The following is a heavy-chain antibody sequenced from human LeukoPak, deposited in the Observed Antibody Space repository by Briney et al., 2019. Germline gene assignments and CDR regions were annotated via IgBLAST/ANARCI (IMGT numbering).Heavy chain of an antibody. Sequence: GGSLRLSCAASGFTFSSYGMHWVRQAPGKGLEWVAVIWYDGSNKYYADSVKGRFTISRDNSKNTLHLQMNSLRAEDTAVYYCARDRSSSSGNLDYYFDYWGQGTLVTVSS. CDR2: IWYDGSNK. D-gene: IGHD6-6*01. CDR1: GFTFSSYG. J-gene: IGHJ4*02. CDR3: ARDRSSSSGNLDYYFDY. V-gene: IGHV3-33*01.